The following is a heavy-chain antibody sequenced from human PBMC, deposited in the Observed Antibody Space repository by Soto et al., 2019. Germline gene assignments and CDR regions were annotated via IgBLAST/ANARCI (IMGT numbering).Heavy chain of an antibody. Sequence: ASVKVSCKASGYTFTSYAMHWVRQAPGQRLEWMGWINAGNGNTKYSQKFQARATITRDTSASTAYMELSSLSSEDTAVYYCASNAHGYYYYGIDVWGQGTTVTVSS. CDR1: GYTFTSYA. J-gene: IGHJ6*02. D-gene: IGHD2-2*01. CDR3: ASNAHGYYYYGIDV. V-gene: IGHV1-3*01. CDR2: INAGNGNT.